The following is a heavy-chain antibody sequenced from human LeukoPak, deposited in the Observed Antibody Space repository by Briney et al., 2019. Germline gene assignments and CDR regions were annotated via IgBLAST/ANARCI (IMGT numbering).Heavy chain of an antibody. Sequence: SQTLSLTCTVSGGSISSGSYYWSWIRQHPGKGLEWIGYIYYSGSTYYNPSLKSRVTISVDTSKNQFSLKLSSVTAADTAVYYCARGTVTGFDYWGQGTLVTVSS. CDR3: ARGTVTGFDY. D-gene: IGHD4-17*01. CDR2: IYYSGST. J-gene: IGHJ4*02. CDR1: GGSISSGSYY. V-gene: IGHV4-31*03.